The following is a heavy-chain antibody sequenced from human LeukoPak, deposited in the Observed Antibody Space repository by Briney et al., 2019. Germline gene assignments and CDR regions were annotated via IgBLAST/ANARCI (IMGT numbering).Heavy chain of an antibody. J-gene: IGHJ5*02. CDR1: GGTFSTYA. CDR2: IIPIFGTA. V-gene: IGHV1-69*05. Sequence: GASVKVSCKASGGTFSTYAITWVRQAPGQGLEWMGGIIPIFGTANYAQKFQDRVTITTDASTSTVYMELTSLRSEDTAVYYCATGNREYEWDNWFDPWGQGTLVTVSS. CDR3: ATGNREYEWDNWFDP. D-gene: IGHD1-14*01.